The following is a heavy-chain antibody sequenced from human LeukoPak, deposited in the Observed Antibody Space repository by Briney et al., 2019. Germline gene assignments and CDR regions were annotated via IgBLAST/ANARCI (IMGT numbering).Heavy chain of an antibody. CDR1: GFTASTNY. D-gene: IGHD6-19*01. Sequence: PGGSLRLSCAASGFTASTNYMSWVRQAPGKGLEWVSVIYTGGSTYYADSVKGRFTISRGNSKNTLFLQMNSLRAEDTAVYYCARVRSSGLFDYWGQGTLVTVSS. J-gene: IGHJ4*02. V-gene: IGHV3-66*01. CDR2: IYTGGST. CDR3: ARVRSSGLFDY.